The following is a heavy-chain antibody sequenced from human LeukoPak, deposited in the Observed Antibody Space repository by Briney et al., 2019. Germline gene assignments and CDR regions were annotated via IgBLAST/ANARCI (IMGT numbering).Heavy chain of an antibody. D-gene: IGHD3-10*02. CDR1: GFTFSSYE. CDR2: ISSSGSTI. Sequence: GGALSFSCAASGFTFSSYEMNWVRRAPGKGLEWVSYISSSGSTIYYADSVKGRFTISRDNAKNSLYLQMNSLRAEDTAVYYCAELGITMIGGVWGKGTTVTISS. J-gene: IGHJ6*04. CDR3: AELGITMIGGV. V-gene: IGHV3-48*03.